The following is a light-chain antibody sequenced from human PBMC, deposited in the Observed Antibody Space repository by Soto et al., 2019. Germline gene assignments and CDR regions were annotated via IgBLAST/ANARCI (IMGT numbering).Light chain of an antibody. J-gene: IGKJ5*01. CDR1: QSISSSY. CDR3: QQRSNWPIT. Sequence: EIVLTQSPGTLSLSPGERATLSCRASQSISSSYLAWYQQKRGQAPRLLIYAASSRPSGIPDRFGGSGSGTDFTLTISRLEPEDFALYYCQQRSNWPITFGQGTRLEIK. V-gene: IGKV3D-20*02. CDR2: AAS.